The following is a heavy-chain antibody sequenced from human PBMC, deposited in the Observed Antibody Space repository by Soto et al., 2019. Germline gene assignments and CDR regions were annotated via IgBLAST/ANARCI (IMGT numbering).Heavy chain of an antibody. CDR1: GGSISNDGYY. Sequence: SETLSLTCSVSGGSISNDGYYWSWIRQHPGKGLEWIGHTHYSGSAYYKSSLESRLSMSVDTSKNQFSLNLYSVTAADTAVYYCARRLKDWYYFDYWGQGALVT. J-gene: IGHJ4*02. V-gene: IGHV4-31*03. CDR2: THYSGSA. D-gene: IGHD3-9*01. CDR3: ARRLKDWYYFDY.